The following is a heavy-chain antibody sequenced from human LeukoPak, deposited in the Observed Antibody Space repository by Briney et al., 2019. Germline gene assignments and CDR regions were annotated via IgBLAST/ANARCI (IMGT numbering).Heavy chain of an antibody. Sequence: PGGSLRLSCAASGFTFSSYGMHWVRQAPGKGLEWVAFIRYDENNKYYADSVKGRFTLSRDNSKNTLYLQMNSLRAEDTAVYYCAKGSTMATHWGQGTLVTVSS. CDR3: AKGSTMATH. D-gene: IGHD4/OR15-4a*01. CDR2: IRYDENNK. J-gene: IGHJ1*01. CDR1: GFTFSSYG. V-gene: IGHV3-30*02.